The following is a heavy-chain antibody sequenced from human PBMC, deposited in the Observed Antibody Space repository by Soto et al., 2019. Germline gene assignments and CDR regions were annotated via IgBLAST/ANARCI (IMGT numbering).Heavy chain of an antibody. V-gene: IGHV1-3*01. CDR1: GYTFTNYA. D-gene: IGHD1-20*01. CDR3: ARRGITGTNYYYYGLDV. Sequence: ASVKVSCKASGYTFTNYAIHWVHQAPGQSLEWMGWINAANGNTKSSQKFRGRATLTTDTSASTAYMELSSLRSEDTAVYYCARRGITGTNYYYYGLDVWGQGTTVTVSS. CDR2: INAANGNT. J-gene: IGHJ6*02.